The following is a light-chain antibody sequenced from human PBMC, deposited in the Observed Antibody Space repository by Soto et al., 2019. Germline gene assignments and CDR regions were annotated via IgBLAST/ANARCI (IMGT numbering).Light chain of an antibody. CDR2: GVY. CDR3: QFYGSSLIT. J-gene: IGKJ5*01. CDR1: QIIKTFY. Sequence: IVFKQSPGTLSLSPREPATLSLTASQIIKTFYFGWYQQKPGQSHRLLIYGVYSRATGTPDRLSGSGYGTDFTLTISRLEPEESAVYYGQFYGSSLITVGQGKRREIK. V-gene: IGKV3-20*01.